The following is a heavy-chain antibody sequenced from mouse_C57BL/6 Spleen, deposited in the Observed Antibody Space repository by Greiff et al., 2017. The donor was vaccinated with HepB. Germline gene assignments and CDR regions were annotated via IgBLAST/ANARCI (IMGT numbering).Heavy chain of an antibody. CDR3: ARKRGNPSWFAY. V-gene: IGHV1-69*01. D-gene: IGHD2-1*01. Sequence: QVQLKESGAELVMPGASVKLSCKASGYTFTSYWMHWVKQRPGQGLEWIGEIDPSDSDTNYNQKFKGKSTLTVDKSSSTAYMQLSSLTSEDSAVYYCARKRGNPSWFAYWGQGTLVTVSA. CDR1: GYTFTSYW. CDR2: IDPSDSDT. J-gene: IGHJ3*01.